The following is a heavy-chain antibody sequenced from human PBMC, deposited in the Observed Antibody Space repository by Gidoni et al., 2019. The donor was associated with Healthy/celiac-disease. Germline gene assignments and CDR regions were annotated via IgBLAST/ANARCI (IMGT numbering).Heavy chain of an antibody. CDR1: GLSLSTSGLC. Sequence: HVTLRESGPALVKPTQTLTLTCTFPGLSLSTSGLCVSWIRQPPGKALEWLARIDGDDDKYYSTSLKTRLTSSKDTSKTQVVLTMTNMYPVDTATYYCARSLYDYYDISGYDYAFYIWVQGTMVTVSS. D-gene: IGHD3-22*01. V-gene: IGHV2-70*15. CDR2: IDGDDDK. CDR3: ARSLYDYYDISGYDYAFYI. J-gene: IGHJ3*02.